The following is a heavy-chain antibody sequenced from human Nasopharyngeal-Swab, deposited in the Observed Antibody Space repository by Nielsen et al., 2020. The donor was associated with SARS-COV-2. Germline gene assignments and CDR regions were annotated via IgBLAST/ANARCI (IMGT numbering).Heavy chain of an antibody. CDR2: ISSISTYI. J-gene: IGHJ3*01. CDR1: GFTPSSYS. V-gene: IGHV3-21*01. Sequence: GGSLRLSCAASGFTPSSYSMNWVRQAPGNGLDWVSSISSISTYIYYADSVKGRFTFPRHNAKHSLYLQMNSLRAEDTAVYYCAHTGYSFGFDAFDVWGQGTMVTVSS. CDR3: AHTGYSFGFDAFDV. D-gene: IGHD5-18*01.